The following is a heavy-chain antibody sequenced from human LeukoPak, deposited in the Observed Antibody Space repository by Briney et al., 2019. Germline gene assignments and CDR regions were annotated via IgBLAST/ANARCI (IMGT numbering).Heavy chain of an antibody. J-gene: IGHJ4*02. CDR1: GFTFSSNA. V-gene: IGHV3-23*01. CDR2: ITGSDDTT. Sequence: PGGSLRLSCAASGFTFSSNAMTWVRQAPGEGLEWVSTITGSDDTTYYADSVKGRFTISRDYSKNTMHLQLNNLRAEDTAMYYCAKGPQLYSGYHPDYWGQGTLVTVSS. CDR3: AKGPQLYSGYHPDY. D-gene: IGHD5-12*01.